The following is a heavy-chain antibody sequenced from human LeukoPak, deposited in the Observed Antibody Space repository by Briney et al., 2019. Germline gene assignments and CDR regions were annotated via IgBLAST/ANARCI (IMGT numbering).Heavy chain of an antibody. D-gene: IGHD3-16*01. J-gene: IGHJ4*02. CDR2: ISWNSGSV. CDR1: GFTFDDYA. CDR3: AKGDYVWGITGY. Sequence: GGSLRLPCAASGFTFDDYAMHWVRQAPGKGLEWVSGISWNSGSVGYADSVKGRFTISRDDAKNSLYLQMNSLRAEDTALYYCAKGDYVWGITGYWGQGTLVTVSS. V-gene: IGHV3-9*01.